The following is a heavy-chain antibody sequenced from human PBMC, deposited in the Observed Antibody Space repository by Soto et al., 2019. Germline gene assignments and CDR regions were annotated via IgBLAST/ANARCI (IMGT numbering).Heavy chain of an antibody. V-gene: IGHV1-18*01. J-gene: IGHJ6*02. Sequence: QVQLVQSGAEVKKPGASVKVSCKASGYTFTSYGISWVRQAPGQGLEWMGWISAYNGNTNYAQKLQGRVTMTTDTSTSTAYMELRSLRADDTAVYYCARAGGYCSGGSCYGYYYYGMDVWGQGTTVTVSS. CDR3: ARAGGYCSGGSCYGYYYYGMDV. CDR2: ISAYNGNT. D-gene: IGHD2-15*01. CDR1: GYTFTSYG.